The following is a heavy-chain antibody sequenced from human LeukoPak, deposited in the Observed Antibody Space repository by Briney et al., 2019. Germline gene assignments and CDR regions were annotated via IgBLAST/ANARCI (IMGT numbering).Heavy chain of an antibody. CDR3: ASHYGSGDYYYMDV. CDR1: GFTFSSYE. D-gene: IGHD3-10*01. J-gene: IGHJ6*03. V-gene: IGHV3-48*03. CDR2: ISSSGSTI. Sequence: GGSLRLSCAASGFTFSSYEMNWVRQAPGKGLEWVSYISSSGSTIYYADSVKGRFTISRDNAKSSLYLQMNSLRAEDTAVYYCASHYGSGDYYYMDVWGKGTTVTISS.